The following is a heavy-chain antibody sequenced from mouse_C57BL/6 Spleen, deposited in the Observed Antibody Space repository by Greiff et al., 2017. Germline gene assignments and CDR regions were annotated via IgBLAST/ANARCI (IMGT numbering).Heavy chain of an antibody. J-gene: IGHJ4*01. D-gene: IGHD2-1*01. CDR1: GFNIKNTN. CDR2: IDPANGNP. Sequence: VQLQQSVAELVRPGASVKLSCTASGFNIKNTNMHWVKQRPEQGLEGIGRIDPANGNPKYAPKFQGKATITADPSSNTAYLQLSSLTSEDTAIYYCARPYGNWGDAMDYWGQGTSVTVSS. V-gene: IGHV14-3*01. CDR3: ARPYGNWGDAMDY.